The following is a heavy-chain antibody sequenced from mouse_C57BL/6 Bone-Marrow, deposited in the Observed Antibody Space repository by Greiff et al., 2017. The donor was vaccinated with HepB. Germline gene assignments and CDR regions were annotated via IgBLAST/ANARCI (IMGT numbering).Heavy chain of an antibody. CDR1: GFTFSDYG. CDR2: ISSGSSTI. Sequence: EVMLVESGGGLVKPGGSLKLSCAASGFTFSDYGMHWVRQAPEKGLEWVAYISSGSSTIYYADTVKGRFTISRDNAKNTLFLQMTSLRSEDTAMYYCATRSSYAWFSYWGQGTLVTVSA. V-gene: IGHV5-17*01. J-gene: IGHJ3*01. D-gene: IGHD1-1*01. CDR3: ATRSSYAWFSY.